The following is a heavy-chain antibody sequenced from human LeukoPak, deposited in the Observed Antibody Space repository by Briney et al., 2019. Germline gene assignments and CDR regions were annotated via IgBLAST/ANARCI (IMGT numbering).Heavy chain of an antibody. Sequence: ASVTVSCKASGYTFTVYYMHWVRQAPGQGLEWMGWINPNSGGTNYAQKFQGRVTMTRDTSISTAYMELSRLRSDDTAVYYCASYDSSGYYSFDYWGQGTLVTVSS. D-gene: IGHD3-22*01. CDR1: GYTFTVYY. J-gene: IGHJ4*02. CDR3: ASYDSSGYYSFDY. CDR2: INPNSGGT. V-gene: IGHV1-2*02.